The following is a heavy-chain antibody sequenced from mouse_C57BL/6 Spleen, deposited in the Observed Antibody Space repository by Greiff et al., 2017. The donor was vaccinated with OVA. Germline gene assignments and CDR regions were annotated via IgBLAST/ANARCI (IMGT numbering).Heavy chain of an antibody. V-gene: IGHV1-82*01. D-gene: IGHD2-2*01. Sequence: QVHVKQSGPELVKPGASVKISCKASGYAFSSSWMNWVKQRPGKGLEWIGRIYPGDGDTNYNGKFKGKATLTADKSSSTAYMQLSSLTSEDSAVYFCARGVYGYDGAWFAYWGQGTLVTVSA. CDR3: ARGVYGYDGAWFAY. J-gene: IGHJ3*01. CDR2: IYPGDGDT. CDR1: GYAFSSSW.